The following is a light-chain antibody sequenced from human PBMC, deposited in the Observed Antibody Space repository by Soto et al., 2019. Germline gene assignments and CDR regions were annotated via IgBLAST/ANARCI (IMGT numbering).Light chain of an antibody. J-gene: IGKJ1*01. CDR3: QQYNSYSST. Sequence: DIQMTQSPSTLSASVGDRVTITCRASQSIGNWLAWYQQKPGKAPKLLIYDASSLESGVPSRFSGSGSGTEFTLTISSLQPVDFATYYCQQYNSYSSTFGHGTKVEVK. CDR2: DAS. CDR1: QSIGNW. V-gene: IGKV1-5*01.